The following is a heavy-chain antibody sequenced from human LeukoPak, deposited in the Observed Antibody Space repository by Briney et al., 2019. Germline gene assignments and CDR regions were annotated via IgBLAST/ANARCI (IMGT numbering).Heavy chain of an antibody. CDR2: IYTSGST. CDR1: GGSISSYY. J-gene: IGHJ4*02. V-gene: IGHV4-4*09. Sequence: SETLSLTCTVSGGSISSYYWCWIQQPPGKGLEWIGYIYTSGSTNYNPSLKSRVTISVDTSKNQFSLKLSSVTAADTAVYYCARHSSSGYYFGYWGQGTLVTVSS. D-gene: IGHD3-22*01. CDR3: ARHSSSGYYFGY.